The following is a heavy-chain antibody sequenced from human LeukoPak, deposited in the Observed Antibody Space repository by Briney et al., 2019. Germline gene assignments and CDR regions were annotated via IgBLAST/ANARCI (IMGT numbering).Heavy chain of an antibody. D-gene: IGHD3-22*01. Sequence: GRSLRLSCAASGFNFDDHAMYWVRQAPGPGLEWVSGINWDGSRIGYADAVTGRFTISRDSAKHSLYLQMNSLRAEATALYYCARASYYYDTSALGAFDIWGQGTLVTVSS. CDR1: GFNFDDHA. J-gene: IGHJ3*02. CDR3: ARASYYYDTSALGAFDI. CDR2: INWDGSRI. V-gene: IGHV3-9*01.